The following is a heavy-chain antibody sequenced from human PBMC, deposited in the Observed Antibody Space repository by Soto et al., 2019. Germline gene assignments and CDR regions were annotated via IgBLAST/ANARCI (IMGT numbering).Heavy chain of an antibody. D-gene: IGHD1-26*01. CDR2: IYYSGST. J-gene: IGHJ4*02. V-gene: IGHV4-59*01. CDR3: ARDARGWDGRFDY. CDR1: GGSISSYY. Sequence: QVQLQESGPGLVKPSETLSLTCTVSGGSISSYYWSWIRQPPGKGLEWIGYIYYSGSTNYNPSLKSRVTISVDTSKNQFSLTLSSVTAADTAVYYCARDARGWDGRFDYWGQGTLVTVSS.